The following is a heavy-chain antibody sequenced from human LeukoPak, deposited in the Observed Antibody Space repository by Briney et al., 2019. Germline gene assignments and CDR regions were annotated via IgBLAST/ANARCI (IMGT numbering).Heavy chain of an antibody. CDR1: GYTFTSYD. CDR2: IIPIFGTA. J-gene: IGHJ4*02. D-gene: IGHD6-6*01. CDR3: ASFSSSSWGGY. Sequence: ASVKVSCKASGYTFTSYDISLVRQAPGQGLEWMGGIIPIFGTANYAQKFQGRVTITADESTSTAYMELSSLRSEDTAVYYCASFSSSSWGGYWGQGTLVTVSS. V-gene: IGHV1-69*13.